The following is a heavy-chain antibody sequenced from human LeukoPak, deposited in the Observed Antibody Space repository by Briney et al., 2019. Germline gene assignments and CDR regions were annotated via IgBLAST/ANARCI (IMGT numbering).Heavy chain of an antibody. CDR2: IYHSGST. V-gene: IGHV4-38-2*01. D-gene: IGHD2-21*02. J-gene: IGHJ4*02. CDR3: ARRGVTIDY. Sequence: SETLSLTCAVSGYPISSGHYWGWLRQPPGKGLEWIGSIYHSGSTYYNPSIKSRVTISVDTSKNQFSLKLSSVTAADTAVYYCARRGVTIDYWGQGTLVTVSS. CDR1: GYPISSGHY.